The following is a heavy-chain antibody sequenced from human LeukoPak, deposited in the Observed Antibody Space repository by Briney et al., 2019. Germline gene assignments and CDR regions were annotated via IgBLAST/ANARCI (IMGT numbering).Heavy chain of an antibody. J-gene: IGHJ5*02. Sequence: PSETLSLTCAVYGGSFSGYYWSWIRQPPGKGLEWIGDINHSGSTNYHPSLKSRVTISVDSSKDHFSLTLSSVTAADTAVYYCARLDYDFWSGYYPKLISWFDPWGQGTLVTVSS. CDR1: GGSFSGYY. V-gene: IGHV4-34*01. CDR3: ARLDYDFWSGYYPKLISWFDP. CDR2: INHSGST. D-gene: IGHD3-3*01.